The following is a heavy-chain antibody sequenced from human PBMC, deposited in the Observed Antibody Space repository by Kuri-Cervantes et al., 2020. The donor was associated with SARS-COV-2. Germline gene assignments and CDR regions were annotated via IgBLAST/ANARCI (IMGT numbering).Heavy chain of an antibody. V-gene: IGHV1-3*01. CDR2: INAGNGNT. Sequence: ASVKVSCKASGYTFTSYAMHWVRQAPGQRLEWMGWINAGNGNTKYSQKFQGRVTMTRDTSISTACMELIRLRSDDTAVYFCARDRAVEYSTSPECFQNWGQGTLVPSPQ. J-gene: IGHJ1*01. CDR3: ARDRAVEYSTSPECFQN. D-gene: IGHD6-6*01. CDR1: GYTFTSYA.